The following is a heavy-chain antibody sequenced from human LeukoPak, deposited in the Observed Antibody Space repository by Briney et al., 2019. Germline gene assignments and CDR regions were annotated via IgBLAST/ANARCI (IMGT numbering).Heavy chain of an antibody. V-gene: IGHV3-23*01. CDR2: ISGSGGST. D-gene: IGHD3-22*01. CDR3: AKEHNYDSSGYYYPNWFDP. J-gene: IGHJ5*02. Sequence: GGSLRLSCAASGFTFSSYAMSWVRQAPGKGLEWVSAISGSGGSTYYADSVKGRFTVSRDNSKNTLYLHMNSLRAEDTAVYYCAKEHNYDSSGYYYPNWFDPWGQGTLVTVSS. CDR1: GFTFSSYA.